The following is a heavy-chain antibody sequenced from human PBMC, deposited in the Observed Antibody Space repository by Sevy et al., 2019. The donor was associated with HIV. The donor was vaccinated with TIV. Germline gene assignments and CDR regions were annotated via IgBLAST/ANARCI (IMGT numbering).Heavy chain of an antibody. CDR3: ARDPSPFDL. CDR2: IDSGGST. CDR1: GVTVSSNY. J-gene: IGHJ2*01. V-gene: IGHV3-53*01. Sequence: GGSLRLSCAASGVTVSSNYMTWVRQAPGKGLEWVSLIDSGGSTFYADSVKGRFTISRDDSKNILYLQMNSLRVEDTAVYYCARDPSPFDLWGRGTLVTVSS.